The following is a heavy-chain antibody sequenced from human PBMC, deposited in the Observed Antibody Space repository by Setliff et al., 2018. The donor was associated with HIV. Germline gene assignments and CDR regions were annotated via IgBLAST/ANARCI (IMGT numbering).Heavy chain of an antibody. CDR2: ISSSSSTI. Sequence: GGSLSLSCAASGFTISSYSMNWVRQAPGKGLEWVSYISSSSSTIYYADSVKGRFTISRDNAKNSLYLQMNSMRGEDTAVYYCARSRAAGFDYWGQGTLVTVSS. CDR3: ARSRAAGFDY. CDR1: GFTISSYS. J-gene: IGHJ4*02. V-gene: IGHV3-48*01. D-gene: IGHD6-13*01.